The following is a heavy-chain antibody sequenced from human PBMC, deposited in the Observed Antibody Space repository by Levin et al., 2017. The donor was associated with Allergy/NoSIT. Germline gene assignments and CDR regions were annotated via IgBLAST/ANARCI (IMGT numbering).Heavy chain of an antibody. CDR3: TTDGSITMVRGVIITVIHYYGMDV. CDR2: IKSKTDGGTT. D-gene: IGHD3-10*01. V-gene: IGHV3-15*01. J-gene: IGHJ6*02. CDR1: GFTFSNAW. Sequence: GGSLRLSCAASGFTFSNAWMSWVRQAPGKGLEWVGRIKSKTDGGTTDYAAPVKGRFTISRDDSKNTLYLQMNSLKTEDTAVYYCTTDGSITMVRGVIITVIHYYGMDVWGQGTTVTVSS.